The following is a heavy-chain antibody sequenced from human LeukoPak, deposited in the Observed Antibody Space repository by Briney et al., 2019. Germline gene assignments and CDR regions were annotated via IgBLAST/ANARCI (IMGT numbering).Heavy chain of an antibody. CDR2: ISGYNGNT. D-gene: IGHD5-12*01. Sequence: GASVTVSCTPSGYIFTNYSISWVRQAPAQGLEWMGRISGYNGNTNYAQKLQGRVTFTTDTSTSTAYMELRSLTADDTAVYYCARGKWPDYWGQGTLVTVSS. J-gene: IGHJ4*02. V-gene: IGHV1-18*01. CDR1: GYIFTNYS. CDR3: ARGKWPDY.